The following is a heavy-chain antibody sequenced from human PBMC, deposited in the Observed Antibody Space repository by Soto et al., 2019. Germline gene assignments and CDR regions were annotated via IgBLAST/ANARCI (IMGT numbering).Heavy chain of an antibody. V-gene: IGHV3-23*01. Sequence: GGSLRLSCAASGFTFSSYAMSWVRQAPGKVLEWVSAISGSGGSTYYADSVKGRFTISRDNSKNTLYLQMNSLRAEDTAVYYCGRDRSHYAGVGKIDPWGQGTLVNVSS. CDR2: ISGSGGST. CDR1: GFTFSSYA. CDR3: GRDRSHYAGVGKIDP. J-gene: IGHJ5*02. D-gene: IGHD3-10*01.